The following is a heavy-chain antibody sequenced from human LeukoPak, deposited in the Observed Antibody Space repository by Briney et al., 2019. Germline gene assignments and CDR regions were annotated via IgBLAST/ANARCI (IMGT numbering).Heavy chain of an antibody. D-gene: IGHD4-17*01. CDR1: GYTFTSYG. Sequence: GASVKVSCKASGYTFTSYGISWVRQAPGQGLEWMGWISAYNGNTNYAQKLQGRVTMTTDTSTSTAYMELRSLRSDDTAVYYCARDYGEDYYYYGMDVWGQGTTVTVSS. CDR3: ARDYGEDYYYYGMDV. CDR2: ISAYNGNT. V-gene: IGHV1-18*01. J-gene: IGHJ6*02.